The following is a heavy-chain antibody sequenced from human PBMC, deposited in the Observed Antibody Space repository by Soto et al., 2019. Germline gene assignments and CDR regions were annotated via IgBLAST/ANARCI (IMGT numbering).Heavy chain of an antibody. CDR3: ARHGSSSTYGMDV. D-gene: IGHD6-6*01. Sequence: GESLKISCEGHPNRSTSDSIGEVHQLTGKGLEWMGRIDPSDSYTNYSPSFQGHVTISADKSISTAYLQWSSLKASDTAMYYCARHGSSSTYGMDVRGQGTTVTVSS. V-gene: IGHV5-10-1*01. CDR1: PNRSTSDS. J-gene: IGHJ6*02. CDR2: IDPSDSYT.